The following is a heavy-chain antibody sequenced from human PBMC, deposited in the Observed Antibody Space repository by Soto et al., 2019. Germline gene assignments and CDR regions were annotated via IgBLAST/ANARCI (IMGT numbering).Heavy chain of an antibody. CDR1: GLTLRNYA. J-gene: IGHJ4*02. D-gene: IGHD1-20*01. V-gene: IGHV3-23*01. CDR2: ISANDVGT. CDR3: AKAKNDYNWDNRPPFDY. Sequence: LRLSCEASGLTLRNYAMTWFRQAPGKGLEWVSLISANDVGTYYAESVKTRFTISTDQSRNTVYLQMDSLRADDTAIYYCAKAKNDYNWDNRPPFDYWGQGTLVTVSS.